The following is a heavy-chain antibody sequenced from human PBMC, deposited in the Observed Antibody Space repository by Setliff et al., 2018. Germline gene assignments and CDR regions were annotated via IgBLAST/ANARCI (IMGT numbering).Heavy chain of an antibody. CDR1: GGSISSYY. CDR2: IYYSGST. V-gene: IGHV4-59*01. J-gene: IGHJ5*02. Sequence: KTSETLSLTCTVSGGSISSYYWSWIRQPPGKGLEWIGYIYYSGSTNYNPSLKSRVTIAVDTSKNQFSLKLSSVTAADTAVYYCARDRPRRLGVAGHNWFDPWGQGTLVTVSS. CDR3: ARDRPRRLGVAGHNWFDP. D-gene: IGHD6-19*01.